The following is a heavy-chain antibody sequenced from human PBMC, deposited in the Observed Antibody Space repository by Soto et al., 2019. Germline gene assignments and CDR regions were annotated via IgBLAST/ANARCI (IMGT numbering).Heavy chain of an antibody. CDR1: GFTFSDSY. J-gene: IGHJ5*02. CDR2: ISGSSSYT. V-gene: IGHV3-11*06. D-gene: IGHD2-15*01. CDR3: TRDHSYCSGGRCYSGWFDP. Sequence: QVQLVESGGDLVRPGGSLRLSCAASGFTFSDSYMSWIRQAPGKGLEWVSYISGSSSYTDYADSVKGRFTISRDNAKKSMYLQMDSLRDEDTAVYYCTRDHSYCSGGRCYSGWFDPWGQGTLVTVSS.